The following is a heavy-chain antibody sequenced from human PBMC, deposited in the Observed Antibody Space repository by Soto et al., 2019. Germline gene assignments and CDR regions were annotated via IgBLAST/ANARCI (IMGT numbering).Heavy chain of an antibody. Sequence: GASVKVSCKASGYTFTSYYMHWVLQAPGQGLEWMGIINPSGGSTSYAQKFQGRVTMTRDTSTSTVYMELSSLRSEDTAVYYCARPRIAAAGTLLDYYYYYGMDVWGQGTTVTVSS. CDR1: GYTFTSYY. CDR2: INPSGGST. D-gene: IGHD6-13*01. V-gene: IGHV1-46*01. J-gene: IGHJ6*02. CDR3: ARPRIAAAGTLLDYYYYYGMDV.